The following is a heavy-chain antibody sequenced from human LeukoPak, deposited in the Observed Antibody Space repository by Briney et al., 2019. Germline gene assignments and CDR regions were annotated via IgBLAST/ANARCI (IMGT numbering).Heavy chain of an antibody. CDR3: ARVTHTAMVNYFDY. V-gene: IGHV4-38-2*02. CDR1: GYSISSGYY. J-gene: IGHJ4*02. Sequence: SETLSLTCTVSGYSISSGYYWGWIRQPPRKGLEWIGSIYHSGSTYYNPSLKSRVTISVDTSKNQFSLKLSSVTAADTAVYYCARVTHTAMVNYFDYWGQGTLVTVSS. CDR2: IYHSGST. D-gene: IGHD5-18*01.